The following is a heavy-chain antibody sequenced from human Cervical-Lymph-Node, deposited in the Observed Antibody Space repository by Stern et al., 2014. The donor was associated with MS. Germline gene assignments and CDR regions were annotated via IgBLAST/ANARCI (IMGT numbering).Heavy chain of an antibody. J-gene: IGHJ4*02. D-gene: IGHD6-19*01. CDR3: ARVVAGIAVSGSYFDY. Sequence: EVQLVESGGGLVQPGRSLRLSCAASGFTFDDYAMHWVRQAPGKGLEWVSGINWNSGTIGDADSVKGRFTISRDNAKNSLYLQMNSLRAEDTALYYCARVVAGIAVSGSYFDYWGQGTLVTVSS. V-gene: IGHV3-9*01. CDR1: GFTFDDYA. CDR2: INWNSGTI.